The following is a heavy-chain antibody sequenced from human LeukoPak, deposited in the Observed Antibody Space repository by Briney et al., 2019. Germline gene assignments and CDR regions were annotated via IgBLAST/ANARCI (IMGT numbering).Heavy chain of an antibody. CDR2: IYYSGST. Sequence: SETLSLTCTVSGGSISSSSYYWGWIRQPPGKGLEWIGSIYYSGSTYYNPSLKSRVTISVDTSKNQFSLKLSSVTAADTAVYYCARSTGYSIYYFDYWGQGTLVTVSS. CDR3: ARSTGYSIYYFDY. V-gene: IGHV4-39*01. J-gene: IGHJ4*02. CDR1: GGSISSSSYY. D-gene: IGHD6-13*01.